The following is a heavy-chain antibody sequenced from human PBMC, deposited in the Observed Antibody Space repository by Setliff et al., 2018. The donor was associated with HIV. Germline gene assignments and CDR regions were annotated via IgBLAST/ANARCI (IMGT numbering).Heavy chain of an antibody. Sequence: SETLSLTCTVSGDSITRDAFYWTWVRQPAGKGLEWIGHIYTNGGADYNSSLKSRVTISMDAPKNQFSLKLTSVTAADAAVYYCARDRYYGSGSYYNYFDYWGQGILVTVSS. CDR1: GDSITRDAFY. V-gene: IGHV4-61*09. J-gene: IGHJ4*02. CDR2: IYTNGGA. CDR3: ARDRYYGSGSYYNYFDY. D-gene: IGHD3-10*01.